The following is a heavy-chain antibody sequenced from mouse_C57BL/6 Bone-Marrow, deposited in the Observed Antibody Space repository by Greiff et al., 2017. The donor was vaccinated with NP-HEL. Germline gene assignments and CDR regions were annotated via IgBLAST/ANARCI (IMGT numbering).Heavy chain of an antibody. D-gene: IGHD1-1*01. CDR3: ARSRSTTVVATEDY. CDR1: GFSLSTSGMG. V-gene: IGHV8-12*01. CDR2: IYWDDDK. Sequence: QVTLKESGPGILQSSQTLSLTCSFSGFSLSTSGMGVSWIRQPSGKGLEWLAHIYWDDDKRYNPSLKSRLTISKDTSRNQVFLKITSVDTADTATYYCARSRSTTVVATEDYWGQGTSVTVSS. J-gene: IGHJ4*01.